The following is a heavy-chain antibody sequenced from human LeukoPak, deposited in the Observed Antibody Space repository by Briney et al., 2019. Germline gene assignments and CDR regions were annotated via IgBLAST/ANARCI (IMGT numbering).Heavy chain of an antibody. Sequence: SETLSLTCTVSGDSISTFYWSWIRQPAGKGLEWIGRIHPSGVTHYNPSLESRVTISADTSKNQFSLKLSSVTAADTAVYYCARNIEGGSKDWFDPWGQGTLVTVSS. V-gene: IGHV4-4*07. CDR2: IHPSGVT. J-gene: IGHJ5*02. CDR3: ARNIEGGSKDWFDP. D-gene: IGHD2-15*01. CDR1: GDSISTFY.